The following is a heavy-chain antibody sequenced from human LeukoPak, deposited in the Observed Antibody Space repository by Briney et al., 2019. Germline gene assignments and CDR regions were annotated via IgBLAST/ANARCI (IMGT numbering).Heavy chain of an antibody. CDR2: IYHSGST. CDR3: ARDLGQYSSGWSSGSDY. CDR1: GGSISSSNW. J-gene: IGHJ4*02. V-gene: IGHV4-4*02. Sequence: PSGTLSLTCAVSGGSISSSNWWSWVRQPPGKGLEWIGEIYHSGSTNYNPSLKSRVTISVDKSKNQFSLKLSSVTAADTAVYYCARDLGQYSSGWSSGSDYWGQGTLVTVSS. D-gene: IGHD6-19*01.